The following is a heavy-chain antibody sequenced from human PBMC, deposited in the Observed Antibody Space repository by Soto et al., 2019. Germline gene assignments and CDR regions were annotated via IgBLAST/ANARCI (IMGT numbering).Heavy chain of an antibody. J-gene: IGHJ3*02. CDR3: ATEGIPDAFDI. CDR1: GFTFSSYG. CDR2: ISYAGSNK. Sequence: QVQLVESGGGVVQPGRSLRLSCAASGFTFSSYGMHWVRQAPGKGLEWVAVISYAGSNKYYADSVKGRFTISRDNSKNTLYLQMNSLRAEDTAVYYCATEGIPDAFDIWGQGTMVTVSS. V-gene: IGHV3-30*03. D-gene: IGHD3-10*01.